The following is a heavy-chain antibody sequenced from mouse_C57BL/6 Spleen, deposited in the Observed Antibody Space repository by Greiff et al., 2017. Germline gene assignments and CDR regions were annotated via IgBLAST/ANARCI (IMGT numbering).Heavy chain of an antibody. CDR3: GRNYYVYDGDY. CDR2: IYPGDGDT. V-gene: IGHV1-80*01. CDR1: GYAFSSYW. D-gene: IGHD2-2*01. J-gene: IGHJ4*01. Sequence: QVQLKQSGAELVKPGASVKISCKASGYAFSSYWMNWVKQRPGKGLEWIGQIYPGDGDTNYNGKFKGKATLTADKSSSTAYMQLSSLTSEDSAVYFCGRNYYVYDGDYWGQGTSVTVSS.